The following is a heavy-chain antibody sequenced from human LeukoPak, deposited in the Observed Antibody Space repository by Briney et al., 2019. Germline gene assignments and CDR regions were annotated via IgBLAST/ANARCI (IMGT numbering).Heavy chain of an antibody. CDR2: LNPSGGST. J-gene: IGHJ4*02. CDR1: GYTFSNFY. CDR3: ARGSSSGAYYFDY. V-gene: IGHV1-46*01. Sequence: ASVKVSCKASGYTFSNFYMNWVRQAPGQGLEWMVILNPSGGSTRYAQKFQGRVTMTRDTSTSTVYMELSSLRSEDTAVYYCARGSSSGAYYFDYWRQGALVTVSS. D-gene: IGHD3-22*01.